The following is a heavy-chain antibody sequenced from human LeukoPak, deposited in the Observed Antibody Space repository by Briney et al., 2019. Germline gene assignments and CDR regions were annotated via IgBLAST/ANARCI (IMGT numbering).Heavy chain of an antibody. V-gene: IGHV4-31*03. D-gene: IGHD1-26*01. J-gene: IGHJ4*02. CDR2: ISYSGST. CDR3: ARWWKEGATAGYFDY. CDR1: GGSFSSGGSC. Sequence: PSQTLSLSCTVSGGSFSSGGSCWSWIRQHPGKGLQWIGYISYSGSTYYNPSLKSRVTLSVDTSKNQFSLKLSSVTAADTAVYYCARWWKEGATAGYFDYWGQGTLVTVSS.